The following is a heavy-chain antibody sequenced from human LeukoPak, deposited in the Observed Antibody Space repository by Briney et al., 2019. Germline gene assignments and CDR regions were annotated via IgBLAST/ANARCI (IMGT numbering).Heavy chain of an antibody. Sequence: ASVKVSCKASGYTFTSYGISWVRQAPGQGLEWMGWTSAYNGNTNYAQKLQGRVTMTTDTSTGTAYMELRSLRSDDTAVYYCARDRALDTAMVHYYYYGMDVWGQGTTVTVSS. CDR2: TSAYNGNT. CDR1: GYTFTSYG. D-gene: IGHD5-18*01. V-gene: IGHV1-18*01. CDR3: ARDRALDTAMVHYYYYGMDV. J-gene: IGHJ6*02.